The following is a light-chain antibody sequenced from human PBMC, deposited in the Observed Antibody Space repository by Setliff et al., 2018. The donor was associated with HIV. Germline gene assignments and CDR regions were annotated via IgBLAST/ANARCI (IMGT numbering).Light chain of an antibody. V-gene: IGLV1-40*01. CDR2: GNT. CDR3: QSYDSSLSGSVV. CDR1: SSNIGAGYD. Sequence: SALTQPPSVSGAPGQRVTISCTGSSSNIGAGYDVHWYQQLPGTAPKLLIYGNTNRPSGVPDRFSGSQSGTSASLAITGLQAEDEADYYCQSYDSSLSGSVVFGGGTQLTVL. J-gene: IGLJ2*01.